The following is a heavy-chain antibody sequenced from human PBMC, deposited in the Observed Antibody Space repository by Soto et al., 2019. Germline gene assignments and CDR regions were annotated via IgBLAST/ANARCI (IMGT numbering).Heavy chain of an antibody. CDR3: AREIITMIVVVSESVGFDP. Sequence: GGSLRLSCAASGFTFSSYAMHWVRQAPGKGLEWVAVISYDGSNKYYAESVKGRFTISRGNSKNTLYLQMNSLRAEDTAVYYCAREIITMIVVVSESVGFDPWGQGTLVTVSS. V-gene: IGHV3-30-3*01. J-gene: IGHJ5*02. CDR2: ISYDGSNK. D-gene: IGHD3-22*01. CDR1: GFTFSSYA.